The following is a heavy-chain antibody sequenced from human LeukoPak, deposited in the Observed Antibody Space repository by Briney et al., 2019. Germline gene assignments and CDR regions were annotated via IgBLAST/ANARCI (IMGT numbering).Heavy chain of an antibody. CDR2: ISYEDGSNK. Sequence: PGGSRRLSCAASGFTFRSFVMHWVRQAPGKGLEWVAAISYEDGSNKYYADSVKGRFTISRDNSKYTVYLEMNSLRVEDTAMYYCLEERPEEYYASGSYFDYWGQGTLVTVSS. D-gene: IGHD3-10*01. CDR1: GFTFRSFV. J-gene: IGHJ4*02. V-gene: IGHV3-30*03. CDR3: LEERPEEYYASGSYFDY.